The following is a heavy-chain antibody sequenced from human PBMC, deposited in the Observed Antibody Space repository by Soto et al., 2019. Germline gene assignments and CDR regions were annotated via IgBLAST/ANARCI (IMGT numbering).Heavy chain of an antibody. CDR1: GYTFTSYG. CDR3: ARIIALAGTRWFDP. D-gene: IGHD6-19*01. Sequence: GASVKVSCKASGYTFTSYGISWVRPAPGQGLEWMGWISAYNGNTNYAQKLQGRVTMTTDTSTSTAYMELRSLRSDDTAVYYCARIIALAGTRWFDPWGQGTLVTVSS. CDR2: ISAYNGNT. J-gene: IGHJ5*02. V-gene: IGHV1-18*04.